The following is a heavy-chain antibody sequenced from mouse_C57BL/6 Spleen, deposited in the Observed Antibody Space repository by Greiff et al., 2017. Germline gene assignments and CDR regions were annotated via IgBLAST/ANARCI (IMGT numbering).Heavy chain of an antibody. J-gene: IGHJ4*01. D-gene: IGHD2-4*01. CDR3: ARVRLQSYYAMDY. V-gene: IGHV1-80*01. Sequence: QVQLQQSGAELVKPGASVKISCKASGYAFSSYWMNWVKQRPGKGLEWIGQIYPGDGDTNYNGKFKGKATLTADKSSSTAYMQLSSLTSEDSAVYFCARVRLQSYYAMDYWGQGTSVTVSS. CDR2: IYPGDGDT. CDR1: GYAFSSYW.